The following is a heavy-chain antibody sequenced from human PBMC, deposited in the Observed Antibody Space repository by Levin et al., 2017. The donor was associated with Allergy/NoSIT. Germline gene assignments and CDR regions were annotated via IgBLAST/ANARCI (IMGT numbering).Heavy chain of an antibody. CDR1: GFTFSSYA. J-gene: IGHJ6*02. Sequence: GGSLRLSCAASGFTFSSYAMSWVRQAPGKGLEWVSAISGSGGSTYYADSVKGRFTISRDNSKNTLYLQMNSLRAEDTAVYYCAKGAGSTSYKRSIYYGMDVWGQGTTVTVSS. V-gene: IGHV3-23*01. CDR3: AKGAGSTSYKRSIYYGMDV. D-gene: IGHD2-2*01. CDR2: ISGSGGST.